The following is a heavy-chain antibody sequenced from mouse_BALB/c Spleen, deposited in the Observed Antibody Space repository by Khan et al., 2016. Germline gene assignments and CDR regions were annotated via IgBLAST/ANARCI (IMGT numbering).Heavy chain of an antibody. Sequence: VQLQQSGPELEKPGASVKISCKASGYSFTGYNMNWVKQSNGKSLEWIGNIDPYYGGISYNQKFKGKAKLNVDKSSSKAYMQLKSLTSEDSAVYSCARSGYGSSYAMDYWGQGPSVPVSS. V-gene: IGHV1-39*01. J-gene: IGHJ4*01. D-gene: IGHD1-1*01. CDR1: GYSFTGYN. CDR3: ARSGYGSSYAMDY. CDR2: IDPYYGGI.